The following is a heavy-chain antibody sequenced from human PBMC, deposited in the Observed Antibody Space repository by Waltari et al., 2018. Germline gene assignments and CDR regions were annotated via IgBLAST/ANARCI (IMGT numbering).Heavy chain of an antibody. CDR3: ARSGIAAAGHYFDY. CDR1: GGSFSGYY. J-gene: IGHJ4*02. D-gene: IGHD6-13*01. CDR2: FNHSGST. V-gene: IGHV4-34*01. Sequence: QVQLQQWGAGLLKPSETLSLTCAVYGGSFSGYYWSWIRQPPGKGLEWSGEFNHSGSTNYNPSLKSRVTISVDTSKIQFSLKLSAVTAADTAVYYCARSGIAAAGHYFDYWGQGTLVTVSS.